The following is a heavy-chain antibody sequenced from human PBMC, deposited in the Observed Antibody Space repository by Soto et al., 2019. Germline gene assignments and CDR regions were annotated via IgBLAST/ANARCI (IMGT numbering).Heavy chain of an antibody. J-gene: IGHJ6*02. CDR2: IIPIIGTA. CDR1: GGTFSRDA. Sequence: QEQLVQSGTEVRKPGSSVKVSCKASGGTFSRDAVTWVRQAPGQRLEWMGGIIPIIGTASYARDFQGRVTITADESSGTAYMDLSSLRSEDTAVYYCAIGVVVTAIPYDYYTMDVWGQGTTVTVSS. V-gene: IGHV1-69*01. CDR3: AIGVVVTAIPYDYYTMDV. D-gene: IGHD2-21*02.